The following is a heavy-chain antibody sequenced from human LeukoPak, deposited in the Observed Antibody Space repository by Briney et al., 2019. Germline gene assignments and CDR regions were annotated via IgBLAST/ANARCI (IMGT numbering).Heavy chain of an antibody. D-gene: IGHD5-18*01. CDR2: INHSGST. CDR3: ARASGYSYGPGTVDY. Sequence: PSETLSLTCAVYGGSFSSYYWSWIRQPPGKGLEWIGEINHSGSTNYNPSLKSRVTISVDRSKNQFSLKLSSVTAADTAVYYCARASGYSYGPGTVDYWGQGTLVTVSS. CDR1: GGSFSSYY. J-gene: IGHJ4*02. V-gene: IGHV4-34*01.